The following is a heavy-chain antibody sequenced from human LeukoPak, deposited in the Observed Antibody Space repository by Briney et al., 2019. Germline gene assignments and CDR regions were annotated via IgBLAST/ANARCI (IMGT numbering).Heavy chain of an antibody. Sequence: QSGGSLRLSCAASGFTFSSYAMSWVRQAPGKGLEWVSAISGSGGSTYYADSVKGRFTISRGNSKNTLYLQMNSLRAEDTAVYYCAKDGSLGYFDWLLRDYYYYGMDVWGQGTTVTVSS. J-gene: IGHJ6*02. D-gene: IGHD3-9*01. CDR2: ISGSGGST. CDR1: GFTFSSYA. V-gene: IGHV3-23*01. CDR3: AKDGSLGYFDWLLRDYYYYGMDV.